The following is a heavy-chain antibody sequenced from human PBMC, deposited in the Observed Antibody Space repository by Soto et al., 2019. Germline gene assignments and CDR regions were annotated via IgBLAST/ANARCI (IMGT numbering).Heavy chain of an antibody. J-gene: IGHJ6*02. CDR3: VKDINPGFGESFYYYYYGMDV. CDR1: GFTFSTYA. CDR2: INDGGGTT. V-gene: IGHV3-23*01. Sequence: PGGSLRLSCAASGFTFSTYAMSWVRQAPGKGLEWVSAINDGGGTTFYADSVKGRFTISRDNSKNTLYLQMNTLRDDDAAVYYCVKDINPGFGESFYYYYYGMDVWGQGTTVTVSS. D-gene: IGHD3-10*01.